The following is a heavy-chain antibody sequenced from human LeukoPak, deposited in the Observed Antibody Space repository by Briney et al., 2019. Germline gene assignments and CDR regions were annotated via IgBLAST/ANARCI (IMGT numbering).Heavy chain of an antibody. J-gene: IGHJ4*02. Sequence: GGSLRLSCAASGFTVSSNYMSWVRQAPGKGLEWVSVIYSGGSTYYADSVKGRFTISRDNSKNTLYLQMNSLRAEDTAVYYCAKSTEPATAMVTDYWGQGTLVTVSS. CDR2: IYSGGST. CDR3: AKSTEPATAMVTDY. V-gene: IGHV3-53*01. CDR1: GFTVSSNY. D-gene: IGHD5-18*01.